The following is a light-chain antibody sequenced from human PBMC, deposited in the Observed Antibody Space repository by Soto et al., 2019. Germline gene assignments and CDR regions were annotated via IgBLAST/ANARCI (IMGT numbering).Light chain of an antibody. CDR2: GAS. Sequence: EIMLTQSPGTLSLSPGKRATLSCRASESVSTSYLAWYQQKPGQAPRLLIYGASSRATGIPDRFSGSGSGADFALTISRLEPEDFAVYYCQQYGSVPLTFGGGTKVEIK. V-gene: IGKV3-20*01. CDR3: QQYGSVPLT. CDR1: ESVSTSY. J-gene: IGKJ4*01.